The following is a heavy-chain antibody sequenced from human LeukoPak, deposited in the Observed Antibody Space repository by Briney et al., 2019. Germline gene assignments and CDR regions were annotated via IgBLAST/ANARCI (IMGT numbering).Heavy chain of an antibody. V-gene: IGHV4-39*01. CDR2: IYYSGST. J-gene: IGHJ6*02. Sequence: SETLSLTCTVSGGSISSSTYYWGWIRQPPGKGLEWIGSIYYSGSTYYNPSLKSRVTISVDTSKNQFSLKLSSVTAADTAVYYCARGAYGMDVWGQGTTVTVSS. CDR1: GGSISSSTYY. CDR3: ARGAYGMDV.